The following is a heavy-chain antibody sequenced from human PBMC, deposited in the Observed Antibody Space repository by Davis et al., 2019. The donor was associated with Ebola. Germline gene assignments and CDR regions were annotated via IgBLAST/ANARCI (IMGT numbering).Heavy chain of an antibody. V-gene: IGHV4-4*02. J-gene: IGHJ4*02. Sequence: SETLSLTCAVSGGSISSSNWWSWVRQPPGKGLEWIGEIYHSGSTNYNPSLKSRVTISVDTSKNQFSLKLSSVTAADTAVYYCARRGGSYAFDYWGQGTLVTVSS. CDR3: ARRGGSYAFDY. CDR1: GGSISSSNW. CDR2: IYHSGST. D-gene: IGHD1-26*01.